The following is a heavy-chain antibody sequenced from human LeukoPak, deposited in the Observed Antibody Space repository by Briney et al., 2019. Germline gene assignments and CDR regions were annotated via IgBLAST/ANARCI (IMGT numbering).Heavy chain of an antibody. CDR2: ISTNGDDT. Sequence: GGSLRLSCSGSGFTLSSYAMHWVRQAPGKGLEFVSAISTNGDDTYYADSVKGRFTISRDNSKNTLYLQMNSLRAEDTAVYYCARVPDYGDSGDYWGQGTLVTVSS. CDR1: GFTLSSYA. J-gene: IGHJ4*02. D-gene: IGHD4-17*01. V-gene: IGHV3-64*04. CDR3: ARVPDYGDSGDY.